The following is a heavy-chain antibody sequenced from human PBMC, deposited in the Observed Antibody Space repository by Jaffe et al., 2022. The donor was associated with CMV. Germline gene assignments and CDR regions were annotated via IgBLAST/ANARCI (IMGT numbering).Heavy chain of an antibody. V-gene: IGHV3-23*01. D-gene: IGHD5-12*01. Sequence: EVQLLESGGGLVQPGGSLRLSCAASGFTFSSYAMSWVRQAPGKGLEWVSAISGSGGSTYYADSVKGRFTISRDNSKNTLYLQMNSLRAEDTAVYYCAKDPRDIVATIVWFDPWGQGTLVTVSS. CDR2: ISGSGGST. CDR3: AKDPRDIVATIVWFDP. CDR1: GFTFSSYA. J-gene: IGHJ5*02.